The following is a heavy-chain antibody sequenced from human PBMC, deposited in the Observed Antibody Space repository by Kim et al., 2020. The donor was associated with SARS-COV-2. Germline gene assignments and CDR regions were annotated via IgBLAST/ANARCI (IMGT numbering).Heavy chain of an antibody. J-gene: IGHJ4*02. CDR1: GFTFSAYS. V-gene: IGHV3-11*04. D-gene: IGHD1-26*01. CDR2: ISNSGTT. CDR3: AKWVNSGSFLGPFDH. Sequence: GGSLRLSCAASGFTFSAYSMSWVRQAPGKGLEWIAYISNSGTTYSSDSVKGRFIISRDNDKNSVFLQLNNVRVDDSAVYFCAKWVNSGSFLGPFDHWGPG.